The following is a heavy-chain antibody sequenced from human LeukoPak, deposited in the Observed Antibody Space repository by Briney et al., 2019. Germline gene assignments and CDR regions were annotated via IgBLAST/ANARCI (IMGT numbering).Heavy chain of an antibody. J-gene: IGHJ4*02. CDR2: IYHSGST. Sequence: PSETLSLTCAVSGGSISRSNWWSWVRQPPGKGLEWIGEIYHSGSTNYIPSLKSRVTISVDKSKNQFSLNLNSVTAADTAVYYCAREGSSGWSLGYWGQGTLVTVSS. V-gene: IGHV4-4*02. CDR3: AREGSSGWSLGY. D-gene: IGHD6-19*01. CDR1: GGSISRSNW.